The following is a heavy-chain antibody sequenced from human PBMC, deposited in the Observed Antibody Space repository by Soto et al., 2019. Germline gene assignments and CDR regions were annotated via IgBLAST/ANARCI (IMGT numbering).Heavy chain of an antibody. D-gene: IGHD4-17*01. CDR2: ISGSGGST. CDR1: GFTFSSYA. CDR3: AKELGYGDYITGLYFDC. Sequence: EVQLLESGGGLVQPGGSLRLSCAASGFTFSSYAMSWVRQAPGKGLEWVSAISGSGGSTYYADSVKGRFTISRDNSKNTLYLQMNSLRAEDTAVYYCAKELGYGDYITGLYFDCWGQGTLVTVSS. V-gene: IGHV3-23*01. J-gene: IGHJ4*02.